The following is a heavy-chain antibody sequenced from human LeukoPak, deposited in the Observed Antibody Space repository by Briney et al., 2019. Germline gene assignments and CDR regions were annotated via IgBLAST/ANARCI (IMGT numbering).Heavy chain of an antibody. V-gene: IGHV3-43*02. J-gene: IGHJ6*02. Sequence: GGSLRLSCAASGFSIDAYAMHWVRQPPGKGLEWVSLINADGGRTYYADSVKGRFTISRDNSKSSLYLQMNSLRTEDTALYYCATWAFYHGLDVWGQGTTVTVSS. CDR3: ATWAFYHGLDV. CDR1: GFSIDAYA. CDR2: INADGGRT. D-gene: IGHD2/OR15-2a*01.